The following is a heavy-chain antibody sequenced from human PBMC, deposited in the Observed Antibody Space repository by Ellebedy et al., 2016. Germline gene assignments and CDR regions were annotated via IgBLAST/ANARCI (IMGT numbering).Heavy chain of an antibody. D-gene: IGHD4-17*01. CDR2: ISAYNGNT. CDR1: GYTFTSYG. J-gene: IGHJ6*02. CDR3: ARGTVTTDRRYGMDV. V-gene: IGHV1-18*01. Sequence: ASVKVSXXASGYTFTSYGISWVRQAPGQGLEWMGWISAYNGNTNYAQKLQGRVTMTTDTSTSTAYMELRSLRSDDTAVYYCARGTVTTDRRYGMDVWGQGTTVTVSS.